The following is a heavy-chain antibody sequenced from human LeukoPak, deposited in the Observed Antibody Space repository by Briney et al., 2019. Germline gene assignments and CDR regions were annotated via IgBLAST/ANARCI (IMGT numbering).Heavy chain of an antibody. CDR1: GFSFNTHT. Sequence: GRSLRLSCAAFGFSFNTHTMHWVRQAPGKGLEWVALISYDGSDKYYADAVKGRFIISRDNSKNTLYLQMNSLRADDTAVFYCARDGDWNYLRYYYMDVWGKGTTVTVSS. CDR3: ARDGDWNYLRYYYMDV. V-gene: IGHV3-30*04. J-gene: IGHJ6*03. D-gene: IGHD1-7*01. CDR2: ISYDGSDK.